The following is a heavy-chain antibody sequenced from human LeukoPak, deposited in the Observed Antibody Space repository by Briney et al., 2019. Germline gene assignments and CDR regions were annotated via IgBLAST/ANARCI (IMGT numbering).Heavy chain of an antibody. CDR3: ARGSTSDWPFDY. CDR1: GYTFTDYA. J-gene: IGHJ4*02. CDR2: INAGNGDT. D-gene: IGHD2-2*01. Sequence: GASVKVSCTASGYTFTDYAIHWVRQAPGQRLEWMGWINAGNGDTKYSQKFQGRVTITRDTSASIAYMELSSLISEDTALYSCARGSTSDWPFDYWGQGTRVTVSS. V-gene: IGHV1-3*01.